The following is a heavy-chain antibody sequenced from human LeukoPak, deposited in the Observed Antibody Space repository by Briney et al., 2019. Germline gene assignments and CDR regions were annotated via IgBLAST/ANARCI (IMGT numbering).Heavy chain of an antibody. CDR2: IFSGDNP. J-gene: IGHJ4*02. D-gene: IGHD1-7*01. V-gene: IGHV3-53*01. Sequence: GGSLRLSCAASGFTVSGNYMSWVRQAPGKGLEWVSVIFSGDNPDYADSVKGRFTISRDNSKNTLYLQMNSLRAEDAAVYYCARARAGTASDFDYWGQGTLVTVSS. CDR3: ARARAGTASDFDY. CDR1: GFTVSGNY.